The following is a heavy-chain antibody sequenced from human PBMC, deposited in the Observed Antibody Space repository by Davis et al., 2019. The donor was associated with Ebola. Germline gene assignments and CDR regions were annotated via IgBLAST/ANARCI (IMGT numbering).Heavy chain of an antibody. V-gene: IGHV1-69*02. CDR1: GVTFSSYT. D-gene: IGHD3-3*01. CDR2: IIPILSIA. J-gene: IGHJ4*02. CDR3: GFGSGSNSYLPFDY. Sequence: AASVKVSCKASGVTFSSYTINWVRQAPGQGLEWLGRIIPILSIADNTQKFQGRVSITADKSTKTAYMELSSLRSEDTAVYYCGFGSGSNSYLPFDYWGQGTLVTVSS.